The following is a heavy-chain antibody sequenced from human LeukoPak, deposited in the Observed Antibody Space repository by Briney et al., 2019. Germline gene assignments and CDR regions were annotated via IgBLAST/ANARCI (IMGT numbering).Heavy chain of an antibody. Sequence: PSETLSLTCAVSGYSISSGYYWGWIRQPPGKGLEWIGSIYHGGTTLYNPSPKSRVTISVDTSKNQFSLKLTSVTAADTAVYYCAREGGTALFDFWGQGTLVTVSS. V-gene: IGHV4-38-2*02. CDR1: GYSISSGYY. J-gene: IGHJ4*02. CDR2: IYHGGTT. D-gene: IGHD1-1*01. CDR3: AREGGTALFDF.